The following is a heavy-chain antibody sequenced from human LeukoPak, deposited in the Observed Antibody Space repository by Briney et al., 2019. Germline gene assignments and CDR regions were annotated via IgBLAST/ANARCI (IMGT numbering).Heavy chain of an antibody. CDR2: IKQDGSEK. D-gene: IGHD3-10*01. J-gene: IGHJ6*04. CDR3: ARRLLWFGELGYGMDV. Sequence: GGSLRLSCAASGFTFSRYWMSWVRRAPGKGLEWVANIKQDGSEKYYVDSVKGRFTISRDNAKNSLYLQMNSLRAEDTAVYYCARRLLWFGELGYGMDVWGKGTTVTVSS. V-gene: IGHV3-7*03. CDR1: GFTFSRYW.